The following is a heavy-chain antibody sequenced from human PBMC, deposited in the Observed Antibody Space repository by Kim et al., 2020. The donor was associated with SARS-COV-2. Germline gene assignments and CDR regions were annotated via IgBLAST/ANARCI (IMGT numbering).Heavy chain of an antibody. CDR3: ARGLGSPVWGWLGGIDY. Sequence: SVKVSCKASGGTFSSYAISWVRQAPGQGLEWMGGIIPIFGTANYAQKFQGRVTITADESTSTAYMELSSLRSEDTAVYYCARGLGSPVWGWLGGIDYWGQGTLVTVSS. CDR1: GGTFSSYA. D-gene: IGHD5-12*01. CDR2: IIPIFGTA. J-gene: IGHJ4*02. V-gene: IGHV1-69*13.